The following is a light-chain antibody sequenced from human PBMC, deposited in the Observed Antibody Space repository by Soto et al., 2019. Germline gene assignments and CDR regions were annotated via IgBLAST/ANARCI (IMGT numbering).Light chain of an antibody. Sequence: EIVMTQSPATLAVSPGARATLSCRASQRVSSNLAWYQQKPGQAPRLLIYGASTRATGIPGRCSGSGSGTECTPAMSSLHSEDFAVYDCQLYNTWRPITFGQGTRVEIK. CDR2: GAS. V-gene: IGKV3-15*01. CDR3: QLYNTWRPIT. J-gene: IGKJ5*01. CDR1: QRVSSN.